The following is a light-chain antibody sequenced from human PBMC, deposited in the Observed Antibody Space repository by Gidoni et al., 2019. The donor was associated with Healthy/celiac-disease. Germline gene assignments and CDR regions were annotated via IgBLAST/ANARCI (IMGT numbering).Light chain of an antibody. V-gene: IGKV3-11*01. CDR2: DAS. J-gene: IGKJ4*01. CDR1: QSVSSY. Sequence: VLTQSPATLALSPGERATLSCRASQSVSSYLAWYQQKPGQAPRLIIYDASNKATGIPARCSGSGSGTDFTLTISRLEHEDFAVYYCQKRSNWITFGGGTKVEIK. CDR3: QKRSNWIT.